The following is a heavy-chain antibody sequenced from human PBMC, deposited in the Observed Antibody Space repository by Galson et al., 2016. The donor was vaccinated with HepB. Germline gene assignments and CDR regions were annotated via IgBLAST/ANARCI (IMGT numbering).Heavy chain of an antibody. J-gene: IGHJ6*03. D-gene: IGHD5-24*01. CDR1: GDSFSSGGYY. V-gene: IGHV4-31*03. Sequence: TLSLTCTVSGDSFSSGGYYWSWIRQHPGKGLEWIGYMSYSGSTYYNPSLKSRLTIALDTSKTQFSLSLSSVTAADTAIYYCARSRESAFHSYMDVWGNGTSVTVSS. CDR3: ARSRESAFHSYMDV. CDR2: MSYSGST.